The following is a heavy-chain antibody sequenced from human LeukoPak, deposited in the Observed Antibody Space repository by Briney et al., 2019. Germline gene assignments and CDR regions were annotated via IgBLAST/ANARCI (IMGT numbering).Heavy chain of an antibody. CDR2: EWFDGTNK. CDR1: GFSFSYYG. CDR3: ARDLNSGWSRYGLDV. V-gene: IGHV3-33*01. Sequence: GGSLRLSCAASGFSFSYYGMHWVRQAPGKGLEWVAVEWFDGTNKYYADSVKGRFTVSRDSSKNTLYLQMNSLRAKDTAVYYCARDLNSGWSRYGLDVWGQGTTVTVSS. D-gene: IGHD6-19*01. J-gene: IGHJ6*02.